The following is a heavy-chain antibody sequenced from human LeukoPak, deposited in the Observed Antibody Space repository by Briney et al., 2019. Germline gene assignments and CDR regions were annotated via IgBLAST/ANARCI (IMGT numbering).Heavy chain of an antibody. V-gene: IGHV4-31*03. Sequence: PSETLSLTCTVSGGSISSGGYYWNWIRQHPGKGLEWIGYIYYSGSTYYNPSLKSRVTISVDTSKNQFSLKLSSVTAADTAVYYCARDLLYYDTSAYYPPGAFDIWGQGTMVTVSS. J-gene: IGHJ3*02. CDR2: IYYSGST. CDR3: ARDLLYYDTSAYYPPGAFDI. D-gene: IGHD3-22*01. CDR1: GGSISSGGYY.